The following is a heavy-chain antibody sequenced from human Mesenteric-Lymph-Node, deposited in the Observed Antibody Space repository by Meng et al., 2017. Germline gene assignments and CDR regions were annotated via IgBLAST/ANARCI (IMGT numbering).Heavy chain of an antibody. CDR3: ARGSRLRKLDY. D-gene: IGHD5-12*01. J-gene: IGHJ4*02. V-gene: IGHV4-34*01. Sequence: QGQLQQWGAGLLKPSETLSLTCAVYGGSFSGYYLSWIRQPPGKGLEWIGEINHSGSTNCNPSLKSRVTISVDTSKNQFSLKLSSVTAADTAVYYCARGSRLRKLDYWGQGTLVTVSS. CDR1: GGSFSGYY. CDR2: INHSGST.